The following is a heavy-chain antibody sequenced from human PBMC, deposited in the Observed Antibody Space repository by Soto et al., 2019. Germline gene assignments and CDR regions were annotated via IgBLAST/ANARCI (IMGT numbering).Heavy chain of an antibody. D-gene: IGHD2-2*01. CDR2: INYRGTT. V-gene: IGHV4-31*03. CDR1: GGSITNGDYY. J-gene: IGHJ4*02. CDR3: ARDAPGEAPY. Sequence: QVQLQESGPELVRPSQTLSLTCTVSGGSITNGDYYWNWIRQHPGKGLEWIGYINYRGTTFYNPSLKSRVFISVETSKNQFSLNLSSVTAADTAVYFCARDAPGEAPYWGQGTLVTVSS.